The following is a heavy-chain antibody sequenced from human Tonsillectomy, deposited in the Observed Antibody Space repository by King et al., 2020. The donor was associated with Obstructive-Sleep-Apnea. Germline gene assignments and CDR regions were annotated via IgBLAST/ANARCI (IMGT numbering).Heavy chain of an antibody. Sequence: VQLVESGSELKKPGASVKVSCKASGYTFTSYAMNWVREAPGQGLEWMGWINTNTWNPTYAQGFTGRFVFSLDTPVSTSYLQISSLKAEDTAVYYCARDRIAVAGKRLTPTRYIAYWGQGTLVTVSS. CDR3: ARDRIAVAGKRLTPTRYIAY. J-gene: IGHJ4*02. CDR1: GYTFTSYA. V-gene: IGHV7-4-1*02. CDR2: INTNTWNP. D-gene: IGHD6-19*01.